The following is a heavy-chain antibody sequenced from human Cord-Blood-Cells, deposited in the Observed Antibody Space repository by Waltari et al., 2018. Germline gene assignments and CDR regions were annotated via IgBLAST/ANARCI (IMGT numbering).Heavy chain of an antibody. CDR3: RRQFLWSEYSSSSEYFRH. CDR1: CCSIRSRSYY. J-gene: IGHJ1*01. Sequence: QLQLQESGPGLVKPSETLSLTCTVSCCSIRSRSYYSGWLRQPPGKGLEWIARIYYSGSIHPTPSLTSRVTMSAGPAQNPFSLKLSSVTAADTAVYYWRRQFLWSEYSSSSEYFRHWCQGTLVTVSS. D-gene: IGHD6-6*01. V-gene: IGHV4-39*01. CDR2: IYYSGSI.